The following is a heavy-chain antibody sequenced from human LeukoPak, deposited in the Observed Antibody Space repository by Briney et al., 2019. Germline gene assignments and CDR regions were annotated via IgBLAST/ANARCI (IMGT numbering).Heavy chain of an antibody. V-gene: IGHV1-69*05. CDR3: ARGRYHHDSSGYSSFYH. Sequence: ASVKVSCKASGYTFTSYGISWVRQAPGQGLEWMGGIIPIFGTANYAQKFQGRVTITTDESTSTAYMELSSLRSEDTAVYYCARGRYHHDSSGYSSFYHWGQGTLVTVSS. CDR1: GYTFTSYG. J-gene: IGHJ4*02. CDR2: IIPIFGTA. D-gene: IGHD3-22*01.